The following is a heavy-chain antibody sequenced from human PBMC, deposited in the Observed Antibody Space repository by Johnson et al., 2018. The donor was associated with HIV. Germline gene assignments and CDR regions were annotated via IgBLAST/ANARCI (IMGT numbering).Heavy chain of an antibody. J-gene: IGHJ3*02. Sequence: QVQLVESGGGLVKPGGSLRLSCAASGFTFSDYYMNWIRQAPGKGLEWVSYISSSGSTIYYADSVKGRFTISRDNAKNSLYLQKNSLRAEDTAVYYCARVGIYYDSIEDAFDIWGQGTMVTVSS. V-gene: IGHV3-11*04. CDR3: ARVGIYYDSIEDAFDI. CDR2: ISSSGSTI. CDR1: GFTFSDYY. D-gene: IGHD3-22*01.